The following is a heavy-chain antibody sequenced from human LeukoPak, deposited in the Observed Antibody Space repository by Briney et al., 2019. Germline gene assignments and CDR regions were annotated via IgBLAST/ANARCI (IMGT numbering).Heavy chain of an antibody. D-gene: IGHD5/OR15-5a*01. J-gene: IGHJ4*02. CDR1: GFTVSNSY. Sequence: PGGSLRLSCAASGFTVSNSYMSWVRQAPGKGLEWVSVIYSGGTTFYADSVKGRFTISRDDSQNTPYLQMNSLRAEDTAVYYCARASRLGLAGMFDYWGQGTLVTVSS. V-gene: IGHV3-66*01. CDR2: IYSGGTT. CDR3: ARASRLGLAGMFDY.